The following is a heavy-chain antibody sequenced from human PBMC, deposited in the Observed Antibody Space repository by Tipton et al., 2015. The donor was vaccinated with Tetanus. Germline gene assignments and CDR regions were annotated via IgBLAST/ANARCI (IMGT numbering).Heavy chain of an antibody. CDR2: ISGSADTA. Sequence: SLRLSCVASGFTFSAYAMTWVRQAPGRGLEYVSLISGSADTAYYPDSVRGRFTVSRDYSENTLHLQMSSLRADDMAVYYCGARPAEEIATPFDFWGQGTLVTVSS. V-gene: IGHV3-23*01. J-gene: IGHJ4*02. CDR1: GFTFSAYA. CDR3: GARPAEEIATPFDF. D-gene: IGHD5-24*01.